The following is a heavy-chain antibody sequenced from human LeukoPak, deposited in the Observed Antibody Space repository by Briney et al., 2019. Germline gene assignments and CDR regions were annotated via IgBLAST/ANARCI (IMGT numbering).Heavy chain of an antibody. D-gene: IGHD3-22*01. CDR2: IYYSGST. CDR3: ARLEHYYYDSSGGPFDP. V-gene: IGHV4-59*08. CDR1: GGSISSYY. J-gene: IGHJ5*02. Sequence: SETLSLTCTVSGGSISSYYWSWIRQPPGKGLEWFGYIYYSGSTNYNPSLKSRVTISVDTSKNQFSLKLSSVTAADTAVYYCARLEHYYYDSSGGPFDPWGQGTLVTVSS.